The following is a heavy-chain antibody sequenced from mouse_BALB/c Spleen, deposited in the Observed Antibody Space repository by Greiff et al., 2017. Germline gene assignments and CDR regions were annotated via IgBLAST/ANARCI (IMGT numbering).Heavy chain of an antibody. V-gene: IGHV14-3*02. CDR3: ARDYRYDGHYFDY. J-gene: IGHJ2*01. Sequence: VQLQQSGAELVKPGASVKLSCTASGFNIKDTYMHWVKQRPEQGLEWIGRIDPANGNTKYDPKFQGKATITADTSSNTAYLQLSSLTSEDTSVYYCARDYRYDGHYFDYWGQGTTLTVSS. D-gene: IGHD2-14*01. CDR1: GFNIKDTY. CDR2: IDPANGNT.